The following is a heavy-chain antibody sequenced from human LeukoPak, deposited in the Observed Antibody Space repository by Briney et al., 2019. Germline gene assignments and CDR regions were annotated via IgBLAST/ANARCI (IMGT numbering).Heavy chain of an antibody. CDR3: ARGGGYGYFDY. D-gene: IGHD5-18*01. J-gene: IGHJ4*02. CDR2: ISSSSSYI. Sequence: GGSLRLSCAASGFTFSSYNMNWVRQAPGKGLEWVSSISSSSSYIYYADSLKGRFTIPRDNAKDSLYLQMNSLRAEDTAVYYCARGGGYGYFDYWGQGTLVTVSS. V-gene: IGHV3-21*01. CDR1: GFTFSSYN.